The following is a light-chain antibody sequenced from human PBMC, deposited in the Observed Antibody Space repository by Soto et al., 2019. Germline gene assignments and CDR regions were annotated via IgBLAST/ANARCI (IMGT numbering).Light chain of an antibody. Sequence: EIVLTQSPATLSLSPGERATLSCRASQSVSKYLAWYQQKPGQAPRLLIHDASNRATGIPARFSGSGAGTDLVLTISSREPEDFGVSYCQQRSNWHPITFGGGTKVEIK. CDR3: QQRSNWHPIT. V-gene: IGKV3-11*01. CDR2: DAS. J-gene: IGKJ4*01. CDR1: QSVSKY.